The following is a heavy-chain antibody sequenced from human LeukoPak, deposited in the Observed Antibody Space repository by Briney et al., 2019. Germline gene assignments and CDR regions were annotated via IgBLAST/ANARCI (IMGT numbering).Heavy chain of an antibody. Sequence: GGSLRLSCAASGFTFDKYWMSWVRQAPGKGLEWVANIKQDGSEKYYVDSVKGRFTISRDNAENSLFLQMNSLRAEDTAVYFCASAGGDSRSPLPFYYWDQGTLVTVSS. D-gene: IGHD6-6*01. V-gene: IGHV3-7*03. J-gene: IGHJ4*02. CDR2: IKQDGSEK. CDR1: GFTFDKYW. CDR3: ASAGGDSRSPLPFYY.